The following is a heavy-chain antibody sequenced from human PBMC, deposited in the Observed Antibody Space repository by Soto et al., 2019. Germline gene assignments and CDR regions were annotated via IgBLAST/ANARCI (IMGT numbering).Heavy chain of an antibody. Sequence: QVQLVQSGAEVKKPGASVKVSCKASGYTFNSYGISWVRQAPGQGLEWMGWISAYKGNTNYAQKLQGRVTMTTDTSPSTVYMELTSLRSDDTAVYYCASSASIYCSGGSCSYYDMDVWGQGTTVIVSS. CDR3: ASSASIYCSGGSCSYYDMDV. J-gene: IGHJ6*02. V-gene: IGHV1-18*01. CDR2: ISAYKGNT. CDR1: GYTFNSYG. D-gene: IGHD2-15*01.